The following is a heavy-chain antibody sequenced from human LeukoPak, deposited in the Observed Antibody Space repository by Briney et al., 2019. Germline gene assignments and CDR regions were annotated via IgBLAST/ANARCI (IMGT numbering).Heavy chain of an antibody. Sequence: SETLSLTCTVSGGSISSYYWSWIRQPPGKGLEWIGVYHVGTTDYNPSLKSRVTISVDKSKNQFSLKLSSVTAADTAVYYCARVVGGWAEYWGQGTLVTVSS. CDR3: ARVVGGWAEY. J-gene: IGHJ4*02. D-gene: IGHD6-19*01. CDR1: GGSISSYY. V-gene: IGHV4-59*12. CDR2: VYHVGTT.